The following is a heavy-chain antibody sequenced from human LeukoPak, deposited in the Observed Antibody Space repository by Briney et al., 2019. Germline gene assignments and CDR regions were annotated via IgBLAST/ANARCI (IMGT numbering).Heavy chain of an antibody. V-gene: IGHV3-23*01. CDR1: GFTFSSYG. CDR3: AKGHYYDSSGYYYFEQYAFDI. J-gene: IGHJ3*02. CDR2: ISGSGGST. D-gene: IGHD3-22*01. Sequence: GGSLRLSCAASGFTFSSYGMSWVRQAPGKGLEWVSAISGSGGSTYYADSVKGRFTISRDNSKNTLYLQMNSLRAEDTAVYYCAKGHYYDSSGYYYFEQYAFDIWGQGTMVTVSS.